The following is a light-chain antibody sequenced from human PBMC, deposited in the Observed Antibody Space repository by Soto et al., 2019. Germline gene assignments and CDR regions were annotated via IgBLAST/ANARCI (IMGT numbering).Light chain of an antibody. J-gene: IGKJ3*01. CDR2: GAS. CDR3: QHYDNLPAFT. CDR1: QDIRKY. V-gene: IGKV1-33*01. Sequence: DIQMTQSPSSLSASVGDRVTITCQASQDIRKYLNWYQQKPGRAPKLLIYGASNLATGVPPRFSGSEYGTDFTFAICSLQPEDIATYYCQHYDNLPAFTFGPGTKVAIK.